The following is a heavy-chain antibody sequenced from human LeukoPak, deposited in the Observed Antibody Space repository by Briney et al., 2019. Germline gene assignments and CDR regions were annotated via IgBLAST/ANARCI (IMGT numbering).Heavy chain of an antibody. D-gene: IGHD2-2*01. CDR2: IRNDGSDQ. CDR3: GKGFVTVPSVVDH. J-gene: IGHJ4*02. V-gene: IGHV3-30*02. CDR1: GFTFSSYG. Sequence: GGSLRLSCAASGFTFSSYGMHWVRQAPGKGLDWLAYIRNDGSDQYYADSVKGRFTISRDNSKNTLSLQMNSLRAEDTAVYYCGKGFVTVPSVVDHWGQGTLVTVSS.